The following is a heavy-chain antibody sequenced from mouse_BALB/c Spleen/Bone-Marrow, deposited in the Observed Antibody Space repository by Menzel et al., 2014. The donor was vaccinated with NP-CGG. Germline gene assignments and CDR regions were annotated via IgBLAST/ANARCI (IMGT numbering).Heavy chain of an antibody. D-gene: IGHD1-1*01. CDR3: ARIYYYGRDY. Sequence: QVQLQQSEAELAKPGASVKMSCKASGYTFTNYWMHWVKQRPGQGLEWIGYINPSTGYTEYNQKFKDKATLTADKSSNTAYMQLSSLTSEDSAVYYCARIYYYGRDYWGQGTTLTVSS. CDR2: INPSTGYT. J-gene: IGHJ2*01. CDR1: GYTFTNYW. V-gene: IGHV1-7*01.